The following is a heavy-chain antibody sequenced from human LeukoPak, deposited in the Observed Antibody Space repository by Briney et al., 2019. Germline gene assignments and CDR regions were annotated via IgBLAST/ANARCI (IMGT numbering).Heavy chain of an antibody. CDR2: ISSSSSYI. CDR1: GFTFSSYS. D-gene: IGHD6-6*01. Sequence: GGSLRLSCAASGFTFSSYSMNWVRQAPGKGLEWVSSISSSSSYIYYADSVKGRFTISRDNAKNSLYLQMNSLRAEDTAVYYCARDLRVYSSSPEGCNYWGQGTLVTVSS. CDR3: ARDLRVYSSSPEGCNY. V-gene: IGHV3-21*01. J-gene: IGHJ4*02.